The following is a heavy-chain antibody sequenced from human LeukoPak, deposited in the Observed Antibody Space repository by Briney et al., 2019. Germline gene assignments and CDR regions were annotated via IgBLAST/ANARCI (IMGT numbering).Heavy chain of an antibody. V-gene: IGHV1-2*02. CDR3: ARNGQLLSGGNWFDP. J-gene: IGHJ5*02. CDR1: GYIFTGYY. D-gene: IGHD1-26*01. Sequence: ASVTVSCKASGYIFTGYYMHWVRQAPGQGPEWMGWINPNNGDTKYAQKFQGRVSMTRDTSITTAYMELSRLRSDDTAFYYCARNGQLLSGGNWFDPWGQGALVTVSS. CDR2: INPNNGDT.